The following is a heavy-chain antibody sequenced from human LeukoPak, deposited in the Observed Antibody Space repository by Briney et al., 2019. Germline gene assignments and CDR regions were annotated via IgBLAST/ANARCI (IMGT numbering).Heavy chain of an antibody. V-gene: IGHV3-43*02. D-gene: IGHD7-27*01. CDR1: GFTFDHSV. J-gene: IGHJ4*02. CDR2: ISGDGGST. Sequence: PGGSLRLSCAASGFTFDHSVIHWVRHAPGKGLEWVSLISGDGGSTYYADSVKGRFTISRDNSKNSLYLQMNSLRTEDTAFYYCAKDFRDWGLLNYWGQGTLVTVSS. CDR3: AKDFRDWGLLNY.